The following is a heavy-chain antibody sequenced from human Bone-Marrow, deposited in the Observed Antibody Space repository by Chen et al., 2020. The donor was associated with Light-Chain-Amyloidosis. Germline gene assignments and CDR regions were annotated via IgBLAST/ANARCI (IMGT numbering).Heavy chain of an antibody. V-gene: IGHV5-51*01. CDR1: GYTFPNYL. D-gene: IGHD5-12*01. Sequence: VQLEQSGPEVKKPGESLKISCKGSGYTFPNYLVGWVRQMPGEGLDWMGVICPNDSDARYSPSFAGQVTISADKSITTAYLQWRSLKASDTAMYYCARRRDGYNFDYWGQGTLVTVSS. CDR2: ICPNDSDA. CDR3: ARRRDGYNFDY. J-gene: IGHJ4*02.